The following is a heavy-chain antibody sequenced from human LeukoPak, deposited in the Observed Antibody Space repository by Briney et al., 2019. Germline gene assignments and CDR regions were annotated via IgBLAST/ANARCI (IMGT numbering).Heavy chain of an antibody. J-gene: IGHJ4*02. CDR3: ARGYCSGGTCYLFDY. V-gene: IGHV3-11*04. CDR2: ISSSGGTI. D-gene: IGHD2-15*01. CDR1: GFTFDDSY. Sequence: GGSLRLSCAASGFTFDDSYMSWIRQAPGKGLEWISYISSSGGTIYYADSVKGRFSISRDNAKNSLYLQMNSLRAEDTAVYYCARGYCSGGTCYLFDYWGQGTLVTVSS.